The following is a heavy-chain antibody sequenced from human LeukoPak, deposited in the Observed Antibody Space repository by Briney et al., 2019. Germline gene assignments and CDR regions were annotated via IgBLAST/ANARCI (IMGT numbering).Heavy chain of an antibody. D-gene: IGHD3-22*01. CDR1: GGSISGGGDY. V-gene: IGHV4-31*03. J-gene: IGHJ3*02. CDR2: IYHSGSA. Sequence: SQTLSLTCTVSGGSISGGGDYWSWIRQHPGKGLEWIGYIYHSGSAYYTPSLKSRVTISVDTSKNQFSLKLSSVTAADTAVYYCARSTYYYDSSSSYDAFDIWGQGTMVTVSS. CDR3: ARSTYYYDSSSSYDAFDI.